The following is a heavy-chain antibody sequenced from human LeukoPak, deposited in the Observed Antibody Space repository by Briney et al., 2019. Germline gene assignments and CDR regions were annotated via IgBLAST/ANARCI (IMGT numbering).Heavy chain of an antibody. D-gene: IGHD3-16*01. J-gene: IGHJ3*01. CDR3: AREGASTISHAFDV. Sequence: GGSLRLSCAAPGFPFSTFWMTWVRQAPGKGLEWVANIIQDGSERYYVDSVKGRFTISRDNAKNSLFLQMNSLRAEDTAVYYCAREGASTISHAFDVWGQGTMVTVSS. CDR1: GFPFSTFW. CDR2: IIQDGSER. V-gene: IGHV3-7*01.